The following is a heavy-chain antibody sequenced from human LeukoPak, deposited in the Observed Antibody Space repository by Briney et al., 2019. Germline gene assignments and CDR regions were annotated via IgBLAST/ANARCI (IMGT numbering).Heavy chain of an antibody. CDR3: ARQERDGYSYGLYYFDY. V-gene: IGHV5-51*01. D-gene: IGHD5-18*01. Sequence: GEFLKISCKGSGYSFTSYWIGWVRQMPGKGLEWMGIIYPGDSDTRYSPSFQGQVTISADKSISTAYLQWSSLKASDTAMYYCARQERDGYSYGLYYFDYWGQGTLVTVSS. CDR1: GYSFTSYW. CDR2: IYPGDSDT. J-gene: IGHJ4*02.